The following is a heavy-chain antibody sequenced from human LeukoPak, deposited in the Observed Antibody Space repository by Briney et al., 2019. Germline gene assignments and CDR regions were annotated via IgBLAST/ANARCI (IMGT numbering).Heavy chain of an antibody. CDR3: VRGAYSSSWLNFDY. J-gene: IGHJ4*02. CDR2: IPYDGSNK. Sequence: PGGSRRLSCAASGFTFSSYAMHWVRQAPGNLLEWVSLIPYDGSNKYYAGSGKVRFTVSRDNSTTTLYLQMNSMTAEDTAVYYCVRGAYSSSWLNFDYWGQGTLVTVSS. V-gene: IGHV3-30*04. CDR1: GFTFSSYA. D-gene: IGHD6-13*01.